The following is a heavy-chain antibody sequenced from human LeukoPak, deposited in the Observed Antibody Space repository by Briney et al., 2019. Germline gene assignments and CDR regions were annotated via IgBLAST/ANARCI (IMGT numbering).Heavy chain of an antibody. V-gene: IGHV3-33*01. CDR3: VRAPPSSGWSFDY. J-gene: IGHJ4*02. CDR1: GFIFKTYA. D-gene: IGHD6-19*01. CDR2: IWYDGSNK. Sequence: GRSLRLSRAACGFIFKTYAMHGVGQAPCRGGEGVRMIWYDGSNKYYGDSVKGRFTISRDNSENTVYLQMNSLRLEDTAVYYCVRAPPSSGWSFDYWGQGALVTVSS.